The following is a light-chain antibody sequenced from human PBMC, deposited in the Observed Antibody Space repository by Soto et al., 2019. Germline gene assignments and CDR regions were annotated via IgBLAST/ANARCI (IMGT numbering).Light chain of an antibody. CDR1: SSDVGSYNL. CDR2: EGS. V-gene: IGLV2-23*01. CDR3: FSYAGSSTSVV. J-gene: IGLJ2*01. Sequence: QSALTQPASVSGSPGQSITISCTGTSSDVGSYNLVSWYQQHPGKAPKLMIYEGSKRPSGVSNRFSGSKSGNTASLTISGLQAEDEADYYCFSYAGSSTSVVFGGGTQLTVL.